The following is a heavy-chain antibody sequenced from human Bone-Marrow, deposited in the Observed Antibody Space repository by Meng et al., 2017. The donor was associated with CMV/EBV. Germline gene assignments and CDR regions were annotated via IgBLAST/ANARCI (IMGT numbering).Heavy chain of an antibody. D-gene: IGHD2-2*02. CDR3: ARAVVVPAAINYYYGMDV. V-gene: IGHV1-69*05. Sequence: SVKVSCKASGGTFSSYAISWVRQAPGQGLEWMGGIIPIFGTANYAQKFQGRVTITTDESTSTAYMELGSLRSEDTAVYYCARAVVVPAAINYYYGMDVWGQGTTVTVSS. CDR1: GGTFSSYA. CDR2: IIPIFGTA. J-gene: IGHJ6*02.